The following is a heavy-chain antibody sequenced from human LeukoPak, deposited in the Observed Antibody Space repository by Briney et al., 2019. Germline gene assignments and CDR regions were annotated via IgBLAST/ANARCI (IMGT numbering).Heavy chain of an antibody. D-gene: IGHD3-3*01. CDR3: ARALDFWSGYYNTPFDY. CDR2: IKQDGSEK. J-gene: IGHJ4*02. V-gene: IGHV3-7*01. CDR1: GFTFSSYW. Sequence: GGSLRLSSAASGFTFSSYWMSWVRQAPGKGLEWVANIKQDGSEKYYVDSVKGRFTISRDNAKNSLYLQMNSLRAEDTAVYYCARALDFWSGYYNTPFDYWGQGTLVTVSS.